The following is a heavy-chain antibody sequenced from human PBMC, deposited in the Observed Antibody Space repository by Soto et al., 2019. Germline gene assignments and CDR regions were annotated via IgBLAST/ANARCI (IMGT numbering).Heavy chain of an antibody. CDR2: IFWDDDR. D-gene: IGHD2-21*01. CDR3: AHRVSFGIVGAQFFAH. Sequence: QITLKESGPTLVKPTQTLTLTCSFSGFSLSTSGASVAWMRQYPGKAPEWLALIFWDDDRRYSPSLRTRLTIXXDAPRNQVVLTMTNMDPVDTATYYCAHRVSFGIVGAQFFAHWGQGILVTVSS. CDR1: GFSLSTSGAS. J-gene: IGHJ4*02. V-gene: IGHV2-5*02.